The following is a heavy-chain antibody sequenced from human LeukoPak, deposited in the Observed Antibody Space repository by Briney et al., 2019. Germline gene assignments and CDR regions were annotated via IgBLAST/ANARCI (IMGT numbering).Heavy chain of an antibody. CDR2: INAGNGNT. D-gene: IGHD3-22*01. CDR1: GGTFSSYA. CDR3: ARGRYYYDSSGSDY. V-gene: IGHV1-3*01. Sequence: ASVKVSCKASGGTFSSYAISWVRQAPGQGLEWMGWINAGNGNTKYSQKFQGRVTITRDTSASTAYMELSSLRSEDTAVYYCARGRYYYDSSGSDYWGQGTLVTVSS. J-gene: IGHJ4*02.